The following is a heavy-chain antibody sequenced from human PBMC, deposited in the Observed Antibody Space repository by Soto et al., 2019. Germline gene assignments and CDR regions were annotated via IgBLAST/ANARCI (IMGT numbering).Heavy chain of an antibody. CDR3: AKDNRWFGDLTDPTLDS. J-gene: IGHJ4*02. V-gene: IGHV3-30*18. Sequence: GGSLRLSCAASGFTFSNYGMHWVRQAPGKGLEWVAVISYDRSNKYYAESVKGRFTISRDNSKNTLYLQMNSLRAEDTAVYYCAKDNRWFGDLTDPTLDSWGQGTLVTVS. CDR1: GFTFSNYG. D-gene: IGHD3-10*01. CDR2: ISYDRSNK.